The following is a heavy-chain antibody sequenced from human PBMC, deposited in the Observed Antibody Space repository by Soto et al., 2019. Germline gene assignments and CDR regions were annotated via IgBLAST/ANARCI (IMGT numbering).Heavy chain of an antibody. J-gene: IGHJ4*02. CDR1: GYTFTSYA. Sequence: ASVKVSCKASGYTFTSYAMHWVRQAPGQGLEWMARINANGGSTNYAQEFQGRVTLARDTFTNTVYMELSSLRSEDTAMYYCARGLAAGDYWGQGTLVTVSS. CDR2: INANGGST. V-gene: IGHV1-46*01. D-gene: IGHD6-13*01. CDR3: ARGLAAGDY.